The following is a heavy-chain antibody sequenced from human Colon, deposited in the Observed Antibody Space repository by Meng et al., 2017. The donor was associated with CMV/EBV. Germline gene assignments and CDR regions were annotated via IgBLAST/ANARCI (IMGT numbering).Heavy chain of an antibody. CDR1: GGSISSGGYY. Sequence: SCSVSGGSISSGGYYWRWIRQPPGKGLEGIGFIYYSGRTIYNPSLKSRVTMSVDTSENQFSLKLTSVTAADAALYFCAKVGLGASTEIYYFDYWGQGALVTVSS. CDR3: AKVGLGASTEIYYFDY. CDR2: IYYSGRT. D-gene: IGHD1-26*01. J-gene: IGHJ4*02. V-gene: IGHV4-61*08.